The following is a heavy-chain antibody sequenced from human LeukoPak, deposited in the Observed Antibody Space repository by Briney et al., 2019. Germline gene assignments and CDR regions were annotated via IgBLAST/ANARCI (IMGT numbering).Heavy chain of an antibody. J-gene: IGHJ4*02. CDR2: IIRRAYGGAA. CDR1: GFAFDDFA. CDR3: SRNGLVDFDY. Sequence: GGSPRLSCTTSGFAFDDFAMSWVRQPAGKGLEWVGFIIRRAYGGAAEYAASVKGRFIISRDDSKGIAYLQMNSLKTEDTAVYYCSRNGLVDFDYWGQGSRVIVSP. V-gene: IGHV3-49*04.